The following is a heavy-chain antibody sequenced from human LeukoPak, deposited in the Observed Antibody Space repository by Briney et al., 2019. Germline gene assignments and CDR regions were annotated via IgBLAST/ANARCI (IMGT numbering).Heavy chain of an antibody. Sequence: SETLSLTCTVSGGSINNYHWNWIRQPAGKGLEWIGHIYTSGSTDYNPSLKSRVTISQDKSKDQFSLELTSLTAADTAVYYCARALGSSSNRWGQGTLVTVSS. D-gene: IGHD6-13*01. CDR1: GGSINNYH. J-gene: IGHJ4*02. CDR2: IYTSGST. V-gene: IGHV4-4*07. CDR3: ARALGSSSNR.